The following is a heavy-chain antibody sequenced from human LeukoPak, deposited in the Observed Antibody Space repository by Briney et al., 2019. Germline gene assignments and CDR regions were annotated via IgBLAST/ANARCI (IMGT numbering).Heavy chain of an antibody. CDR3: ARSGRGTYYYFDL. Sequence: GASVKVSCKASTYTFTGYGISWVRQAPGQGREWMGWISGYNGNTNYAQKFLGRVSMTADTATSTAYMELRSLTSDDTAMYYCARSGRGTYYYFDLWGQGTLVTVSS. D-gene: IGHD5-12*01. V-gene: IGHV1-18*01. CDR1: TYTFTGYG. J-gene: IGHJ4*02. CDR2: ISGYNGNT.